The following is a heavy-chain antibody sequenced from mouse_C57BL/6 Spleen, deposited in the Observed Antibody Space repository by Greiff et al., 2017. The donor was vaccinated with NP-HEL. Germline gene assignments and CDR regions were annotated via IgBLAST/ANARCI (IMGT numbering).Heavy chain of an antibody. Sequence: VKLMESGAELVKPGASVKISCKASGYAFSSYWMNWVKQRPGKGLEWIGQIYPGDGDTNYNGKFKGKATLTADKSSSTAYMQLSSLTSEDSAVYFCAREGGYGPDYWGQGTTLTVSS. D-gene: IGHD1-2*01. CDR1: GYAFSSYW. CDR3: AREGGYGPDY. J-gene: IGHJ2*01. V-gene: IGHV1-80*01. CDR2: IYPGDGDT.